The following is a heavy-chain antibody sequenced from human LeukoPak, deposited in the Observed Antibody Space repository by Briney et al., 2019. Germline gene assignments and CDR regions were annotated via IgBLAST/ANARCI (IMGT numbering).Heavy chain of an antibody. V-gene: IGHV3-74*01. CDR1: GVTFRTTW. J-gene: IGHJ4*02. Sequence: GGSLRLSCAAPGVTFRTTWMHWVRQAPGKGLVWVSRINTDGTTTYADSVQGRFTIFRDNTKNTLYLQMDSLRVEDTAVYYCGRDRNYSIDYWGQGTLVTVSS. CDR2: INTDGTT. CDR3: GRDRNYSIDY. D-gene: IGHD2-15*01.